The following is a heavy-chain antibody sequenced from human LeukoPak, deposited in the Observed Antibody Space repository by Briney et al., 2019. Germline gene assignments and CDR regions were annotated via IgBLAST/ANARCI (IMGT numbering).Heavy chain of an antibody. Sequence: PSETLTLTCTVSGDSIDKSTYYWGWIRQPPGKGLEWIGSIYYTGSTYYNPSLKSRVTVSVDTSKNQFSLKLSSVTAADTAVYYCARSSTTMTTGHYWGQGTLVTVSS. V-gene: IGHV4-39*01. CDR3: ARSSTTMTTGHY. J-gene: IGHJ4*02. D-gene: IGHD4-11*01. CDR2: IYYTGST. CDR1: GDSIDKSTYY.